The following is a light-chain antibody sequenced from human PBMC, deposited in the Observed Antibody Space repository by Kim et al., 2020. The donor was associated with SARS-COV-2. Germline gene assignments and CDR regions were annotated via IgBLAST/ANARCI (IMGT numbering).Light chain of an antibody. J-gene: IGLJ2*01. CDR3: NSRDNNDYVL. CDR2: GKN. CDR1: SLKNYY. V-gene: IGLV3-19*01. Sequence: VALGQTVRNKCRENSLKNYYTTWYQQKPGQAPVVVVYGKNNQPSGIPDRFSGSSSRNTASLTITGTQAGDEADYYCNSRDNNDYVLFGGGAQLTVL.